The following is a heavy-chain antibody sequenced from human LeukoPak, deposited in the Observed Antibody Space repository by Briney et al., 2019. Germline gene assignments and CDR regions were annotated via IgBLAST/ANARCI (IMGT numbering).Heavy chain of an antibody. J-gene: IGHJ4*02. CDR2: INPNSGGT. Sequence: GASVKVSCKTSGYTFTDYYMHWVRQAPGQGLEWMGWINPNSGGTNYAQKFQGRVTMTRDTSISTAYMELSRLRSDDTAVYYCARATYYTSCDYWGQGALVTVSS. D-gene: IGHD2-2*01. V-gene: IGHV1-2*02. CDR3: ARATYYTSCDY. CDR1: GYTFTDYY.